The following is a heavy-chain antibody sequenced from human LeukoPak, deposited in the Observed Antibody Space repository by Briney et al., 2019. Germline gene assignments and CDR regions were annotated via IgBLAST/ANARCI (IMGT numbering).Heavy chain of an antibody. D-gene: IGHD5-12*01. CDR2: INPNSGGT. J-gene: IGHJ3*02. Sequence: ASVKVSCKASGYTFTSYGISWVRQAPGQGLEWMGWINPNSGGTNYAQKFQGRVTMTRDTSISTAYMELSRLRSDDTAVYYCARAGLRDAFDIWGQGTMVTVSS. CDR3: ARAGLRDAFDI. CDR1: GYTFTSYG. V-gene: IGHV1-2*02.